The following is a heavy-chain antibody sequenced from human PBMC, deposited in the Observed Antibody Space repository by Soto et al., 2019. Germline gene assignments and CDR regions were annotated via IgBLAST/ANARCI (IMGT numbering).Heavy chain of an antibody. CDR3: ASLTGVAFDI. D-gene: IGHD3-10*01. J-gene: IGHJ3*02. CDR2: ISYDGSNK. CDR1: GFTFSSYA. V-gene: IGHV3-30-3*01. Sequence: QAQLVESGGGVVQPGRSLRLSCAASGFTFSSYAMHWVRQAPGKGLEWVAVISYDGSNKYYADSVKGRFTISRDNSKNTLYLQMNSLRAEDTAVYYCASLTGVAFDIWGQGTMVTVSS.